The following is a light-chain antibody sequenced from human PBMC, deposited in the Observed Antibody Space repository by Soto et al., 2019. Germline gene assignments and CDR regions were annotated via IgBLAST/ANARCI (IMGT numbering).Light chain of an antibody. Sequence: QSVRSQPPSASGTPGPRVTISCSGSTANIGTNTVNCFQHLPGSAPKLLIHTNDQRPSGVPDRFSGSRSGTSASLAISGLQSEDEAAYYCAKWDESVYVFGTGTKVTVL. V-gene: IGLV1-44*01. CDR3: AKWDESVYV. J-gene: IGLJ1*01. CDR2: TND. CDR1: TANIGTNT.